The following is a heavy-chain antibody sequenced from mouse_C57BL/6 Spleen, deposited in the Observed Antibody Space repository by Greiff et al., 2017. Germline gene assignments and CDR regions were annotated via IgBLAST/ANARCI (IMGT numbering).Heavy chain of an antibody. V-gene: IGHV1-55*01. Sequence: QVQLKQPGAELVKPGASVKMSCKASGYTFTSYWITWVKQRPGQGLEWIGDIYPGSGSTNYNEKFKSKATLTVDTSSSTAYMQLSSLTSEDSAVYYCASIYYSSYYFDYWGQGTTLTVSS. CDR2: IYPGSGST. J-gene: IGHJ2*01. D-gene: IGHD1-1*01. CDR3: ASIYYSSYYFDY. CDR1: GYTFTSYW.